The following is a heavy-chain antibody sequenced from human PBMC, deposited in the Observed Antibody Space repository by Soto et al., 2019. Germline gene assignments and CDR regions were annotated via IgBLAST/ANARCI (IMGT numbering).Heavy chain of an antibody. CDR3: ARPSFGYSYGSDYFDY. J-gene: IGHJ4*02. V-gene: IGHV3-11*05. Sequence: QVQLVESGGGLVEPGGSLRLSCAASGFTFSDYYMSWIRQAPGKGLEWVSYISSSSSYTNYADSVKGRFTISRDNAKNSLYLQMNSLRAEDTAVYYCARPSFGYSYGSDYFDYWGQGTLVTVSS. CDR1: GFTFSDYY. D-gene: IGHD5-18*01. CDR2: ISSSSSYT.